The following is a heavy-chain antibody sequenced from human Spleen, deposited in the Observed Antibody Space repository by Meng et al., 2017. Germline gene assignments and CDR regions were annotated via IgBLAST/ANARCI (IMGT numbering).Heavy chain of an antibody. Sequence: GESLKISCEGSGFTFSTYNMNWVRQTPGKGLEWVSSISSKSSRIYYAESSKGRFTISRDNAKNSLCLQMNSLRAEDTAVYYCVREAYYSKFDPWGQGTLVTVSS. CDR3: VREAYYSKFDP. D-gene: IGHD3-22*01. CDR1: GFTFSTYN. V-gene: IGHV3-21*01. J-gene: IGHJ5*02. CDR2: ISSKSSRI.